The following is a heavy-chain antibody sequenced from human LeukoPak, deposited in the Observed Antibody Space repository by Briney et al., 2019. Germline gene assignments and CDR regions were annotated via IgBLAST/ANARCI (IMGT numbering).Heavy chain of an antibody. CDR3: ARSDFGVVTTFDY. V-gene: IGHV1-69*13. CDR1: GGTFSSYA. CDR2: IIPIFGTA. J-gene: IGHJ4*02. Sequence: SVKVSCKASGGTFSSYAISWVRQAPGQGLEWMGGIIPIFGTANYAQKFQGRVTITADESTSTAYMELSSLRSEDTAVYYCARSDFGVVTTFDYWGQGTLVTVSS. D-gene: IGHD3-3*01.